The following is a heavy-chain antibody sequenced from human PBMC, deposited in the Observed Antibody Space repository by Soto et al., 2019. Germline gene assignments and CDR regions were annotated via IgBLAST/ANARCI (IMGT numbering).Heavy chain of an antibody. D-gene: IGHD3-3*02. CDR2: IYHSGST. V-gene: IGHV4-4*02. CDR1: GGSISRSNW. J-gene: IGHJ3*02. CDR3: ARVLGNDAFDI. Sequence: PSETLSLTCAVSGGSISRSNWWSWVRQPPGKGMEWIGEIYHSGSTNYNPTLKSRFTISVDKSKNQFSLKLSSVTAADTAVYYCARVLGNDAFDIWCQGTIVTVSS.